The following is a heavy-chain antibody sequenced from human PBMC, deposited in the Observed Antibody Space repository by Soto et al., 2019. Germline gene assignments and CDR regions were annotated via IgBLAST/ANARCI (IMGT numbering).Heavy chain of an antibody. CDR2: IHHSGST. J-gene: IGHJ6*02. V-gene: IGHV4-38-2*01. Sequence: SETLSLTCAVSGYSISSGYYGGWIRQPPGKGLEWIGNIHHSGSTYHNSSLKSRVTISVDTSKNQFSLKLSSVTAADTAVYYCARAVYGDYASYYYGMDVWGQGTTVTVSS. CDR1: GYSISSGYY. CDR3: ARAVYGDYASYYYGMDV. D-gene: IGHD4-17*01.